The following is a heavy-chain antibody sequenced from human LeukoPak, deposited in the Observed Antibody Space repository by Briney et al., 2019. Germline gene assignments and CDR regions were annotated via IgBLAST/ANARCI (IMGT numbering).Heavy chain of an antibody. CDR3: ARLLRYSSGWYNGYFDL. V-gene: IGHV4-4*09. CDR2: IYTSGST. J-gene: IGHJ2*01. CDR1: GGSISSHY. Sequence: NPSETLSLTCTVSGGSISSHYWSWIRQPPGKGLEWIGYIYTSGSTNYNPSLKSRVTTSVDTSKNQFSLKLSSVTAADTAVYYCARLLRYSSGWYNGYFDLWGRGTLVTVSS. D-gene: IGHD6-19*01.